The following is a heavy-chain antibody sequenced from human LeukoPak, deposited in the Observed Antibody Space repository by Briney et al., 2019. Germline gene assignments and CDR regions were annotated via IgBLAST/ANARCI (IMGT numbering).Heavy chain of an antibody. J-gene: IGHJ6*02. CDR1: GGSISSSNW. CDR2: IYHSGST. D-gene: IGHD5-12*01. V-gene: IGHV4-4*02. CDR3: ARGGVATIPYYYYGMDV. Sequence: SGTLSLTCAVSGGSISSSNWWSWVRQPPGKGLEWIGEIYHSGSTYYNPSLKSRVTISVDRSKNQFSLKLSSVTAADTAVYYCARGGVATIPYYYYGMDVWGQGTTVTVSS.